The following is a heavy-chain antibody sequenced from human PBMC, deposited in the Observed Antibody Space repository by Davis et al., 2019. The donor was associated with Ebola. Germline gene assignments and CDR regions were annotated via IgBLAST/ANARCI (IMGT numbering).Heavy chain of an antibody. V-gene: IGHV1-46*01. CDR3: ARDLYCTNGVCYNWFDP. D-gene: IGHD2-8*01. CDR2: INPSGGST. Sequence: ASVKVSCKASGYTFTSYYMHWVRQAPGQGLEWMGIINPSGGSTSYAQKFQGRVTMTRDTSTSTVYMELSSLRSEDTAVYYCARDLYCTNGVCYNWFDPWGQGTLVTVSS. CDR1: GYTFTSYY. J-gene: IGHJ5*02.